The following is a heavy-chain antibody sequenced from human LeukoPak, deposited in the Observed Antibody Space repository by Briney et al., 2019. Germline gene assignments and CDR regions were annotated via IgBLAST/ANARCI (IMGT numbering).Heavy chain of an antibody. D-gene: IGHD2-8*02. V-gene: IGHV3-23*01. CDR3: ATYRQVLLPFEP. CDR2: IFPSGGEI. Sequence: GGSLRLSCAASGFTFSTFAMIWVRQPPGKGLEWVSSIFPSGGEIHYADSVRGRFTISRDNSKNTLFLQMNSLRAEDTAIYYCATYRQVLLPFEPWGQGTLVTVSS. J-gene: IGHJ5*02. CDR1: GFTFSTFA.